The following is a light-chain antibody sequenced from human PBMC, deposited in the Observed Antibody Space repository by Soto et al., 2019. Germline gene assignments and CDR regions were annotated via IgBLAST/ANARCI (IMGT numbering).Light chain of an antibody. Sequence: QSVLTQPPSVSAAPGQKVTISCSGCSSNIGNNYVSWYQQLPGTAPKLLIYDNNKRPSGIPDRFSGSKSGTSATLGITGLQTGDEADYYCGTWDSSLRGVFGTGTKVTVL. CDR1: SSNIGNNY. CDR2: DNN. V-gene: IGLV1-51*01. CDR3: GTWDSSLRGV. J-gene: IGLJ1*01.